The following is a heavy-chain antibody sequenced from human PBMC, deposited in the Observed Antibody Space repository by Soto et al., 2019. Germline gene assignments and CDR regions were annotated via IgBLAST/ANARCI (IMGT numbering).Heavy chain of an antibody. D-gene: IGHD2-15*01. Sequence: SETLSLTCTVSGGSISSYYWSWIRQPPGKGLEWIGYIYYSGSTNYNPSLKSRVTISVDTSKDQFSLKLSSVTAADTAVYYCARSYRRYCSGGSCYSYYYYYMDVWGKGTTVTVSS. CDR3: ARSYRRYCSGGSCYSYYYYYMDV. V-gene: IGHV4-59*01. CDR1: GGSISSYY. CDR2: IYYSGST. J-gene: IGHJ6*03.